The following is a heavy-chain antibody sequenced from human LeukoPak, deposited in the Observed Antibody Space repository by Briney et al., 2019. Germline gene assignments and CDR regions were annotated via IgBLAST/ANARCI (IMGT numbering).Heavy chain of an antibody. V-gene: IGHV3-23*01. Sequence: GGSLRLSCAASGLTFSSYAMSWVRQAPGKGLGWVSAISGSSGHTYYADSVKGRFTISRDNSKNTLYLQMNSLRAEDTAVYYCARDRASGTYYGINGDYWGQGTLVTVSP. CDR3: ARDRASGTYYGINGDY. CDR1: GLTFSSYA. D-gene: IGHD1-26*01. J-gene: IGHJ4*02. CDR2: ISGSSGHT.